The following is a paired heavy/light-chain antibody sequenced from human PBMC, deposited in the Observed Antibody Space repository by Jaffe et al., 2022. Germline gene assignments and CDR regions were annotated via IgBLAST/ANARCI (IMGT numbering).Heavy chain of an antibody. D-gene: IGHD3-3*01. J-gene: IGHJ6*03. CDR2: IYYSGST. CDR1: GGSVSSGSYY. Sequence: QVQLQESGPGLVKPSETLSLTCTVSGGSVSSGSYYWSWIRQPPGKGLEWIGYIYYSGSTNYNPSLKSRVTISVDTSKNQFSLKLSSVTAADTAVYYCARDRRITIFGVVYYYYYMDVWGKGTTVTVSS. CDR3: ARDRRITIFGVVYYYYYMDV. V-gene: IGHV4-61*01.
Light chain of an antibody. V-gene: IGKV1-13*02. CDR3: QQFNSYPIT. Sequence: AIQLTQSPSSLSASVGDRVTITCRASQGISSALAWYQQKPGKAPKLLIYDASSLESGVPSRFSGSGSGTDFTLTISSLQPEDFATYYCQQFNSYPITFGQGTRLEIK. CDR1: QGISSA. CDR2: DAS. J-gene: IGKJ5*01.